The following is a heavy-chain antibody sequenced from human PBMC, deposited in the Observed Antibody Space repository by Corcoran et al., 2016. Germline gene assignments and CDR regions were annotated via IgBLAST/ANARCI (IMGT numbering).Heavy chain of an antibody. V-gene: IGHV3-33*01. CDR1: GFTFSSYG. CDR3: ARDVWDQPLDY. Sequence: QVQLVESGGGVVQPGRSLRLSCAASGFTFSSYGMHWVRQAPGKGLEWVAVIWYDGSNKYYADSVKGRFTISRDNSKNTLYLQMNSLRAEDTAVYYCARDVWDQPLDYWGQGTLVTVSS. D-gene: IGHD1-26*01. CDR2: IWYDGSNK. J-gene: IGHJ4*02.